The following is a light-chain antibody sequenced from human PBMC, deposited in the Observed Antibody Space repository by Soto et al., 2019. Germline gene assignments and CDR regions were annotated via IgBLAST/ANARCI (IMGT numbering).Light chain of an antibody. J-gene: IGKJ1*01. Sequence: DIQMTQSQYSLSASVGDRVTITCRASQSISSNLNWYQQKPGKAPKLLIYAASNLQSGVPSTFSGSGSGTDFTLTISSLQPEDFATYYCQQSHSIPWTFGQGTKVDIK. CDR3: QQSHSIPWT. CDR1: QSISSN. V-gene: IGKV1-39*01. CDR2: AAS.